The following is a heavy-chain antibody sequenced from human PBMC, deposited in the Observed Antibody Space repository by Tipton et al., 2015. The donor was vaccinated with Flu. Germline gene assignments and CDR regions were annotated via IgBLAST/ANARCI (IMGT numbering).Heavy chain of an antibody. CDR3: ARRDYSNYVSDPKSWFDP. CDR1: GASISSDS. D-gene: IGHD4-11*01. Sequence: TLSFTCTVSGASISSDSWIWIRQFPQKGLEWIGTVSRTGSTIYNPSLKSRVTISIDTSKNQFSLNMRSVTAADMAVYYCARRDYSNYVSDPKSWFDPWGQGTLVAVSS. CDR2: VSRTGST. J-gene: IGHJ5*02. V-gene: IGHV4-59*08.